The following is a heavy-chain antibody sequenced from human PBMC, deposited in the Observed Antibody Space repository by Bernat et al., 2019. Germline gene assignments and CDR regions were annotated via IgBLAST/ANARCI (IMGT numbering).Heavy chain of an antibody. D-gene: IGHD3-10*01. Sequence: QVQLVQSGAEVKKPGASVKVSCKASGYTFTSYYMHWVRQAPGQGLEWMGIINPGGGSTSYAQKFQGRVTMTSDTSTSTVYMELGSLRSGDTAVYYCARSHALGFGEPSSYYYGMDVWGQGTTVTVSS. J-gene: IGHJ6*02. V-gene: IGHV1-46*01. CDR2: INPGGGST. CDR3: ARSHALGFGEPSSYYYGMDV. CDR1: GYTFTSYY.